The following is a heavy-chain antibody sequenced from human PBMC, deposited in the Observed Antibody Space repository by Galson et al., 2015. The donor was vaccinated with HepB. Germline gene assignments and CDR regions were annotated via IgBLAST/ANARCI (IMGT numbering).Heavy chain of an antibody. CDR3: ARQGSSGSSYNWFDP. D-gene: IGHD6-19*01. V-gene: IGHV5-10-1*01. J-gene: IGHJ5*02. Sequence: QSGAEVKKPGESLRISCKGSGYSFTSYWISWVRQMPGKGLEWMGRIDPSDSYTNYSPSFQGHVTISADKSISTAYLQWSSLKASDTAMYYCARQGSSGSSYNWFDPWGQGTLVTVSS. CDR2: IDPSDSYT. CDR1: GYSFTSYW.